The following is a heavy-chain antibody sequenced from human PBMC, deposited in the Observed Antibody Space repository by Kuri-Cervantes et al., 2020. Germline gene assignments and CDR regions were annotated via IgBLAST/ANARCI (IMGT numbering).Heavy chain of an antibody. CDR3: ARVLGYSGYDWVDY. V-gene: IGHV1-24*01. Sequence: ASVKVSCKVSGYTLTELSMHWVRQAPGKGLEWMGGFDPEDGETIYAQKFQGRVTMTRNTSISTAYMELSSLRSEDTAVYYCARVLGYSGYDWVDYWGQGTLVTVSS. CDR1: GYTLTELS. D-gene: IGHD5-12*01. CDR2: FDPEDGET. J-gene: IGHJ4*02.